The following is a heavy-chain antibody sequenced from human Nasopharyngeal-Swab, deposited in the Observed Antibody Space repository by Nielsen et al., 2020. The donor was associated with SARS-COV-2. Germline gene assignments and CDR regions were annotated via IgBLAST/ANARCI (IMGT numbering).Heavy chain of an antibody. D-gene: IGHD3-16*02. Sequence: GESVKISCAASGFTFSDYYMSWIRQAPGKGLEWVSYISSSSSYTNYADSVKGRFTISRDNAKNSLYLQMNSLRAEDTAVYYCASDYVWGSYRSPDAFDIWGQGTMVAVSS. CDR3: ASDYVWGSYRSPDAFDI. CDR2: ISSSSSYT. CDR1: GFTFSDYY. J-gene: IGHJ3*02. V-gene: IGHV3-11*06.